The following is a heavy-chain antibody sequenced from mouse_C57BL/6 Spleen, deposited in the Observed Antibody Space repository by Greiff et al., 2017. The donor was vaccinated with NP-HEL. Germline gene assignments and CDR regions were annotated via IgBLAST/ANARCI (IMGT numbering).Heavy chain of an antibody. Sequence: EVKLVESGGGLVQSGRSLRLSCATSGFPFSDFYMEWVRQAPGKGLEWIAASRNKANDYTTEYSASVKGRFIVSRDTSQSILYLQMNALRADDTAYYYGARGSSVSYWYFDVWGTGTTVTVSS. CDR3: ARGSSVSYWYFDV. CDR1: GFPFSDFY. D-gene: IGHD1-1*01. CDR2: SRNKANDYTT. J-gene: IGHJ1*03. V-gene: IGHV7-1*01.